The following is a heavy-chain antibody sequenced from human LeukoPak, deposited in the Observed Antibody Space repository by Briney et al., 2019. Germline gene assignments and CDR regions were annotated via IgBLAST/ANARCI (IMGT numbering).Heavy chain of an antibody. V-gene: IGHV4-39*01. J-gene: IGHJ4*02. Sequence: SETLSLTCTVSGGSISGGGYYWGWIRQPPGKGLEWIASIYYSGSIYHNPSLKSRVTISVDTSKNQFSLELSSVTAADTAMYYCARHIVGATPYYFDYWGQGTLVTVSS. CDR1: GGSISGGGYY. CDR3: ARHIVGATPYYFDY. CDR2: IYYSGSI. D-gene: IGHD1-26*01.